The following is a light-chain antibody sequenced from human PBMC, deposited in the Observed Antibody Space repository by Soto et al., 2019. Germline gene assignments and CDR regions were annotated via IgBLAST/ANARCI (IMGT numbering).Light chain of an antibody. J-gene: IGKJ5*01. Sequence: TVLTQSPGTLSLSPGERATLSCRASQTVSSYLTWYQQRPGQAPRLLIYGASKRATGIPDRFSGSGSGTDFTLTISRLEPEDFALYYCNKYGTSPITFGQGTRLEIK. V-gene: IGKV3-20*01. CDR2: GAS. CDR1: QTVSSY. CDR3: NKYGTSPIT.